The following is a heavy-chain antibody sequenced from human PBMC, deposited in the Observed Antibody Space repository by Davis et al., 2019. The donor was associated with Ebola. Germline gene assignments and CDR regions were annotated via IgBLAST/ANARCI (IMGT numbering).Heavy chain of an antibody. V-gene: IGHV1-3*01. CDR3: ARGPIPIFGGFWSMDV. Sequence: ASVKVSCKASGYTFTSYAMHWVRQAPGQRLEWMGWINAGNGNTKYSQKFQGRVTMTRNTSISTAYMELSSLRSEDTAVYYCARGPIPIFGGFWSMDVWGQGTTVTVSS. D-gene: IGHD3-3*01. J-gene: IGHJ6*02. CDR1: GYTFTSYA. CDR2: INAGNGNT.